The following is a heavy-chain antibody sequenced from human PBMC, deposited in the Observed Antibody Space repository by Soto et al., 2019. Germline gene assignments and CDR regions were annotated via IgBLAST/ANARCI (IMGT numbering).Heavy chain of an antibody. CDR3: ARENQRGPLGSDFDS. V-gene: IGHV4-31*03. CDR2: IYYSGTT. Sequence: QVQLQESGPGLVKPSQTLSLTCTVSGGSITSTGYYWTGIRQHPGKGMEWIACIYYSGTTSYSPSLRSRLTISVDTSKIPFSLKLTPVTAADTAVYYCARENQRGPLGSDFDSWGQGTLVPVSS. CDR1: GGSITSTGYY. J-gene: IGHJ4*02.